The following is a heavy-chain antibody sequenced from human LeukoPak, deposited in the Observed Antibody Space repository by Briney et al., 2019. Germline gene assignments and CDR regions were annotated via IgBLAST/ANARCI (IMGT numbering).Heavy chain of an antibody. Sequence: GGSLRLSCAASGFTFSSYGMHWVRQAPGKGLEWVAVISYDGSNKYYADSVKGRFTISRDNSKNTLYLQMNSLRAEDTAVYYCAVDWYDSSGYGTFDYWGQGTLVTVSS. V-gene: IGHV3-30*03. CDR2: ISYDGSNK. CDR3: AVDWYDSSGYGTFDY. D-gene: IGHD3-22*01. CDR1: GFTFSSYG. J-gene: IGHJ4*02.